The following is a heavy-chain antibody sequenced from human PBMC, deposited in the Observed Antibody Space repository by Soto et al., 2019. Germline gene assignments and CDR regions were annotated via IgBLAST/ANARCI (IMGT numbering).Heavy chain of an antibody. CDR2: IMPVFPTP. Sequence: QVQLVQSGAEVKKPGSSVKVSCKASGGTFSTSAISWVRQAPGQGLEWVGGIMPVFPTPDYAQNFQGRVTISADESTTTAYLELTSLRADDTAMYSCARDKDRLQLGGNYYYILDVWGQGTAITVSS. J-gene: IGHJ6*02. CDR1: GGTFSTSA. D-gene: IGHD1-1*01. V-gene: IGHV1-69*12. CDR3: ARDKDRLQLGGNYYYILDV.